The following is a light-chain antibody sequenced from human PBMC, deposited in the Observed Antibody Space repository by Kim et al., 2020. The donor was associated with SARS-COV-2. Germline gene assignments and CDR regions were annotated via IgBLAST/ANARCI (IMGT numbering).Light chain of an antibody. CDR3: GTWDSSLSAWV. J-gene: IGLJ3*02. Sequence: GQKVTISCSGSSSNIGNNYVSWYQQLPGKAPKLLIYDNNKRPSGIPDRFSGSKSGTSATLGITGLQTGDEADYYCGTWDSSLSAWVFGGGTKLTVL. CDR2: DNN. V-gene: IGLV1-51*01. CDR1: SSNIGNNY.